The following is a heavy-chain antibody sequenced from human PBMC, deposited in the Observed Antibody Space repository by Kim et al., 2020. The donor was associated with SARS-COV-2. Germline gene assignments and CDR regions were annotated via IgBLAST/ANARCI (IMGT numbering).Heavy chain of an antibody. CDR2: ISSSSSYI. CDR1: GFTFSSYS. J-gene: IGHJ6*02. D-gene: IGHD2-2*03. V-gene: IGHV3-21*01. CDR3: ARAGYCSSTSCYGELGYYYGMDV. Sequence: GGSLRLSCAASGFTFSSYSMNWVRQAPGKGLEWVSSISSSSSYIYYADSVKGRFTISRDNAKNSLYLQMNSLRAEDTAVYYCARAGYCSSTSCYGELGYYYGMDVWGQGTTVTVSS.